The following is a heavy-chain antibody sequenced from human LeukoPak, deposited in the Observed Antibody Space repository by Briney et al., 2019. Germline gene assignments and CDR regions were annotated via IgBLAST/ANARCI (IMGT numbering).Heavy chain of an antibody. CDR1: GGSISSSSYY. V-gene: IGHV4-39*07. D-gene: IGHD3-10*01. CDR2: IYYSGST. CDR3: ARDLKYYYGSGYCYYYMDV. J-gene: IGHJ6*03. Sequence: SETLSLTCTVSGGSISSSSYYWGWIRQPPGKGLEWIGSIYYSGSTYYNPSLKSRVTISVDTSKNQFSLKLSSVTAADTAVYYCARDLKYYYGSGYCYYYMDVWGKGTTVTISS.